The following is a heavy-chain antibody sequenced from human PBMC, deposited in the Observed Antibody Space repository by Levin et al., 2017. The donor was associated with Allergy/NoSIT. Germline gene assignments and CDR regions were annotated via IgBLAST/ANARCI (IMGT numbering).Heavy chain of an antibody. CDR1: GGTFSSYA. J-gene: IGHJ6*02. D-gene: IGHD5-12*01. CDR2: IIPIFGTA. V-gene: IGHV1-69*13. CDR3: ARVVATKYYYYYYGMDV. Sequence: SVKVSCKASGGTFSSYAISWVRQAPGQGLEWMGGIIPIFGTANYAQKFQGRVTITADESTSTAYMELSSLRSEDTAVYYCARVVATKYYYYYYGMDVWGQGTTVTVSS.